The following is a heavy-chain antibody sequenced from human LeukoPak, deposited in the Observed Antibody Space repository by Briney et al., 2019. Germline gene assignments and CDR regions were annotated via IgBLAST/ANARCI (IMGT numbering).Heavy chain of an antibody. D-gene: IGHD1-26*01. CDR3: VRGLYSGSRNWFDP. CDR2: IYSSGST. V-gene: IGHV4-4*07. CDR1: GGSISSYY. J-gene: IGHJ5*02. Sequence: SETLSLTCTVSGGSISSYYWSWVRQPAGKGLEWLGRIYSSGSTNYNPSLESRLTMSVDTSNNQVSLKLRSVTAADTAVYYCVRGLYSGSRNWFDPWGQETLVTVSS.